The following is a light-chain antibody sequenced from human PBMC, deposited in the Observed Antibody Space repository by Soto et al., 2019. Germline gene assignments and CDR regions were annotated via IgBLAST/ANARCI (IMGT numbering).Light chain of an antibody. CDR3: QQYNSYLLT. V-gene: IGKV1-5*01. CDR1: QSISSW. CDR2: DAS. J-gene: IGKJ4*01. Sequence: DIQMTHSPSTLSASVGDRVTITCRASQSISSWLAWYRQKPGKAPKLLIYDASSLESGVPSRFSGSGSGTEFTLTISSLQPDDFATYYCQQYNSYLLTFGGGTKVDIK.